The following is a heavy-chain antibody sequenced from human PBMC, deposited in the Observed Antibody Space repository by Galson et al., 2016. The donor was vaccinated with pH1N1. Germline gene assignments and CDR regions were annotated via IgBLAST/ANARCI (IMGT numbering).Heavy chain of an antibody. J-gene: IGHJ4*02. V-gene: IGHV3-48*04. D-gene: IGHD1-14*01. CDR2: ISGGSRVK. CDR1: GFTFTAFT. Sequence: SLRLSCAASGFTFTAFTMNWVRQAPGKGLEWVSYISGGSRVKNYADSVKGRFTISRDNARNSLYLQMNGLRAEDTAVYYCARDLTRRGSLPGYYLDSWGQGALGTVSS. CDR3: ARDLTRRGSLPGYYLDS.